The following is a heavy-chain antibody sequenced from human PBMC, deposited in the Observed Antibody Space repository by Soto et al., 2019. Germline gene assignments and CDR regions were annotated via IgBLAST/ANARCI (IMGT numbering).Heavy chain of an antibody. CDR1: GFTFSTYS. J-gene: IGHJ6*02. CDR3: AREYTAWHLAYGLDV. CDR2: ISSRSDI. Sequence: PVGSLRLSCVGSGFTFSTYSINWVRKAPGKGLEWVSSISSRSDIYYADSVKGRFTISRDNAKNSVSLQMNSLRAEDTALYYCAREYTAWHLAYGLDVWGQETTVTVSS. V-gene: IGHV3-21*01. D-gene: IGHD2-2*02.